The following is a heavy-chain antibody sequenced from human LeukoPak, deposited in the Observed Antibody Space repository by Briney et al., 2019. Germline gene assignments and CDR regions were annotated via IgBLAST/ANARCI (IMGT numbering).Heavy chain of an antibody. Sequence: GGSLRLSCAASGFTFSSYWMHWVRHAPGKGLVWVSRINNDGSSTSYADSVKGRFTISRDNAKNTLYLQMNSLRAEDTAVYYCARERDSSGWYEDAFDIWGQGTMVTVSS. D-gene: IGHD6-19*01. CDR3: ARERDSSGWYEDAFDI. CDR2: INNDGSST. J-gene: IGHJ3*02. V-gene: IGHV3-74*01. CDR1: GFTFSSYW.